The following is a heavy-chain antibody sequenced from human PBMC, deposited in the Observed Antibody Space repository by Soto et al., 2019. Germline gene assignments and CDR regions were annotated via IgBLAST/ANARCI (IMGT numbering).Heavy chain of an antibody. CDR1: GGSISSYY. CDR3: ARWDSSGYYPSPRLGYYGMDV. Sequence: SETLSLTCTVSGGSISSYYWSWIRQPPGKGLEWIGYIYYSGSTNYNPSLKSRVTISVGTSKNQFSLKLSSVTAADTAVYYCARWDSSGYYPSPRLGYYGMDVWGQGTTVTVSS. CDR2: IYYSGST. J-gene: IGHJ6*02. D-gene: IGHD3-22*01. V-gene: IGHV4-59*01.